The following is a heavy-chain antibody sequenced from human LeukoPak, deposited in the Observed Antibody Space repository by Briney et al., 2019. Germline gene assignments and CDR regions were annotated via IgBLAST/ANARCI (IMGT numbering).Heavy chain of an antibody. CDR2: ISWNSGSI. CDR3: AKATARPYYFDY. J-gene: IGHJ4*02. V-gene: IGHV3-9*01. D-gene: IGHD5-18*01. CDR1: GFTFDDYA. Sequence: GGSLRLSCAASGFTFDDYAMHWVRQAPGKGLEWVSGISWNSGSIGYADSVKGRFTISRDNAKNSLYLQMNSLRAEDTALYYCAKATARPYYFDYWGQGTLVTVSS.